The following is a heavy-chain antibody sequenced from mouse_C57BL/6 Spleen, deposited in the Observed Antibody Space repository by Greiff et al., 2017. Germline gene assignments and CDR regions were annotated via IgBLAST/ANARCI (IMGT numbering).Heavy chain of an antibody. CDR3: VRQCGYYAMDY. CDR2: IRSKSNNYAT. Sequence: EVMLVESGGGLVQPKGSLKLSCAASGFSFNTYAMNWVRQAPGKGLEWVARIRSKSNNYATYYADSVKDRFTISRDDSESMLYLQMNNLKTEDTAMYYCVRQCGYYAMDYWGQGTSVTVSS. J-gene: IGHJ4*01. CDR1: GFSFNTYA. V-gene: IGHV10-1*01.